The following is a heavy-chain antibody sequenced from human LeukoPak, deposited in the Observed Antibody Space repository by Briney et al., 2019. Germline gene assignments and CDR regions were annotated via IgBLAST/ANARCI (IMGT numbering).Heavy chain of an antibody. J-gene: IGHJ4*02. V-gene: IGHV4-31*03. CDR1: GGSISSGGYY. Sequence: SQTLSLTCTVSGGSISSGGYYWSWIRQHPGKGPEWIGYIYYGGSTYYNPSLKSRVTISVDTSKNQFSLKLSSVTAADTAVYYCAGTGDYDILTGLQAPFDYWGQGTLVTVSS. D-gene: IGHD3-9*01. CDR2: IYYGGST. CDR3: AGTGDYDILTGLQAPFDY.